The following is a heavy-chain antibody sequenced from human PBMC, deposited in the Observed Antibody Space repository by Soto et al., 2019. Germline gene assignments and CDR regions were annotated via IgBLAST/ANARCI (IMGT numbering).Heavy chain of an antibody. V-gene: IGHV4-38-2*01. Sequence: SETLSLTCAFSNFSLIKEYYWGWVRQPPGKGLEWIGSIHQSGSPYYNPSLKSRLTISIDLSKKQFSLRLSSVTAADTAVYYCARGAPRGIIHDFDSWGQGSLVTVSS. D-gene: IGHD3-10*01. J-gene: IGHJ4*02. CDR3: ARGAPRGIIHDFDS. CDR1: NFSLIKEYY. CDR2: IHQSGSP.